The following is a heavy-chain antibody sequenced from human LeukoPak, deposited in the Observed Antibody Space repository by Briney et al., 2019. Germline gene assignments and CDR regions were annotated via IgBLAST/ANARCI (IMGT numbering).Heavy chain of an antibody. D-gene: IGHD5-24*01. V-gene: IGHV1-46*01. CDR2: IGGST. CDR3: ARVRDGYNDAYDI. J-gene: IGHJ3*02. Sequence: ASVKVSCKASGYTFSNYYVHWVRQAPGQGLEWMGIIGGSTNYAQKFQGRVTMTRDTSTSTVYMELSSLRSEDTAVYYCARVRDGYNDAYDIWGQGTMVTVHS. CDR1: GYTFSNYY.